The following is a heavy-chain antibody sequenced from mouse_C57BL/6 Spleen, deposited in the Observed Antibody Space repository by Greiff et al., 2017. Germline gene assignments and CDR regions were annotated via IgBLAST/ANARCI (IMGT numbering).Heavy chain of an antibody. CDR1: GFTFSDYG. CDR2: ISSGSSTI. CDR3: ARNLNYYGSSYVYHAMDY. Sequence: EVKLVESGGGLVKPGGSLKLSCAASGFTFSDYGMHWVRQAPEKGLEWVAYISSGSSTIYYADTVKGRFTISRDNAKNTLFLQMTSLRSEDTAMYYCARNLNYYGSSYVYHAMDYWGQGTSVTVSS. D-gene: IGHD1-1*01. V-gene: IGHV5-17*01. J-gene: IGHJ4*01.